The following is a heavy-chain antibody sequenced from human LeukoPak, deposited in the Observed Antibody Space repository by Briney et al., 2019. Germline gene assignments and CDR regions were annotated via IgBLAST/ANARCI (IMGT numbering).Heavy chain of an antibody. J-gene: IGHJ5*02. D-gene: IGHD3-10*01. CDR3: ARDDYRGVTNFDP. Sequence: SETLSLTCTVSGGSISPYFWSWFRQPPGKGLEWIGYISYTGSTIYSPSLKSRVTISLDTSKNQFSLQLTSVTAADTGVYYCARDDYRGVTNFDPWGQGTLVTVSS. CDR1: GGSISPYF. V-gene: IGHV4-59*01. CDR2: ISYTGST.